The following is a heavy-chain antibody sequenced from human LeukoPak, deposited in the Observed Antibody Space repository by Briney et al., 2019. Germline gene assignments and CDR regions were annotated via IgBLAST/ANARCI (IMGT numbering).Heavy chain of an antibody. CDR1: GYSFRSYW. J-gene: IGHJ3*02. CDR2: INPGDSDT. Sequence: GESLKISCKGFGYSFRSYWIAWVRQMPGKGLEWMGIINPGDSDTRYSPSFQGQVTISADKTISTAFLQWNSLKASDTAMYYCARGLSDILTGLSSAFDIWGQGTMVTVSS. V-gene: IGHV5-51*01. D-gene: IGHD3-9*01. CDR3: ARGLSDILTGLSSAFDI.